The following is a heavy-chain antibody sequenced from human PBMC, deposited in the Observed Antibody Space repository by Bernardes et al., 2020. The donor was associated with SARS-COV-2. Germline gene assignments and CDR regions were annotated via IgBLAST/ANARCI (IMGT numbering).Heavy chain of an antibody. J-gene: IGHJ4*02. CDR1: GYTFSDYH. CDR2: INPKSGCS. V-gene: IGHV1-2*04. Sequence: AGVQVSCQTSGYTFSDYHIHWLRQAPAEGLEGMGLINPKSGCSTYAQKFQGWVTMTADTSISTAYLEVARLTSDDTAIYYFATEGTDYWGQGTLVTVSS. CDR3: ATEGTDY.